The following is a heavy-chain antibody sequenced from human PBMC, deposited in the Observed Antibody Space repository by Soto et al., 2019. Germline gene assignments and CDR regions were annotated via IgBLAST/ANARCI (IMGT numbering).Heavy chain of an antibody. Sequence: SEPLSLTWPVSGGSISSSSYYWVWIRQPPGKGLEWIGSIYYSGSTYYNPSLKSRVTISVDTSKNQFSLKLSSVTAADTAVYYCAGGSYYYYYGMAVWGQGTTVTVSS. CDR3: AGGSYYYYYGMAV. J-gene: IGHJ6*02. CDR1: GGSISSSSYY. CDR2: IYYSGST. V-gene: IGHV4-39*01. D-gene: IGHD2-15*01.